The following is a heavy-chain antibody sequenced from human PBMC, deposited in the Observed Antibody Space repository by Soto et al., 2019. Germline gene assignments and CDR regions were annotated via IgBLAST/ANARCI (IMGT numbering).Heavy chain of an antibody. CDR1: GGSISSGGYY. V-gene: IGHV4-31*03. J-gene: IGHJ4*02. D-gene: IGHD3-9*01. CDR3: ARELRYFDWLTTAIDY. Sequence: QVQLQESGPGLVKPSQTLSLTCPVSGGSISSGGYYWCWIRQHPGKGLEWIGYIYYSGSTYYNPSLKSSVTLSVGTSKNQFSLKLSSVTAVYTAVYYCARELRYFDWLTTAIDYWGQGTPVTVSS. CDR2: IYYSGST.